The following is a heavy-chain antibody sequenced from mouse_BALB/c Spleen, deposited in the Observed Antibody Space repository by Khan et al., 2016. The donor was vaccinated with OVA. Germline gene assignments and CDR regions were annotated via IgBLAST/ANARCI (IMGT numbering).Heavy chain of an antibody. CDR1: GYTFTNYG. D-gene: IGHD4-1*02. CDR3: ARSNSYWYDDV. Sequence: QIQLVQSGPELKKPGETVKISCKASGYTFTNYGMNWVKQAPGKGLKWMGWINTYTGEPTYADDFKGRSAFSLETSASTAYLQIKNLKSEDTATYFWARSNSYWYDDVWGAGTTVTVSS. V-gene: IGHV9-3-1*01. CDR2: INTYTGEP. J-gene: IGHJ1*01.